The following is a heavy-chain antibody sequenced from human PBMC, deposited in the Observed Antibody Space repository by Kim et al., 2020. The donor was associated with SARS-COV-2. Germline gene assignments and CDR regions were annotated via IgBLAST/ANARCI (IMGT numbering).Heavy chain of an antibody. V-gene: IGHV4-34*01. CDR1: GGSFSGYY. D-gene: IGHD3-22*01. J-gene: IGHJ4*02. CDR3: ARKPITMIATYDY. Sequence: SETLSLTCAVYGGSFSGYYWSWIRQPPGKGVEWIGEINHSGSTNYNPSLKSRVTISVDTSKNQFSLKLSSVTAADTAVYYCARKPITMIATYDYWGQGTLVTVSA. CDR2: INHSGST.